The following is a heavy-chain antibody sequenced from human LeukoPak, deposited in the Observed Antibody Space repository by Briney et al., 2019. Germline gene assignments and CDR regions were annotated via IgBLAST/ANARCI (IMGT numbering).Heavy chain of an antibody. CDR2: INPNSGGT. V-gene: IGHV1-2*02. CDR1: GYTFTGYY. CDR3: ARVGSWYEYYGLIPYFDY. D-gene: IGHD3-10*01. J-gene: IGHJ4*02. Sequence: ASVKVSCKASGYTFTGYYMHWVRQAPGQGLEWMGWINPNSGGTNYAQKFQGRVTMTRDTSISTAYMELSRLRSDDTAVYYCARVGSWYEYYGLIPYFDYWGQGTLVTVSS.